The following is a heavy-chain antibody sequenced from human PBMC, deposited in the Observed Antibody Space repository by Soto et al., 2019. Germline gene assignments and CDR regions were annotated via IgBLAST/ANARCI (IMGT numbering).Heavy chain of an antibody. Sequence: QVQLQESGPGLVKPSETLSLTCTVSGGSISSYYWSWIRQPPGKGLEWIGYIYYSGSTNYNPSLKSRVTISVDTSKNQSSLKLSSVTAADTAVYYCARMMVRGVRDGMDVWGQGTTVTVSS. D-gene: IGHD3-10*01. CDR2: IYYSGST. J-gene: IGHJ6*02. CDR3: ARMMVRGVRDGMDV. V-gene: IGHV4-59*08. CDR1: GGSISSYY.